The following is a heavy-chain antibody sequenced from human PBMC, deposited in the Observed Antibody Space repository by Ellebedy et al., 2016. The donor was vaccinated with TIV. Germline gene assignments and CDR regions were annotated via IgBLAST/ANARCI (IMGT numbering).Heavy chain of an antibody. CDR2: INSDGSST. D-gene: IGHD2-21*02. V-gene: IGHV3-74*01. J-gene: IGHJ4*02. Sequence: GESLKISCAASGFTFSSYWMHWVRQAPGKGLVWVSRINSDGSSTSYADSVKGRFTISRDNAKNTLYLQMNSLRAEDTAVYYCASWDCGGDCSAGGWGQGTLVTVSS. CDR1: GFTFSSYW. CDR3: ASWDCGGDCSAGG.